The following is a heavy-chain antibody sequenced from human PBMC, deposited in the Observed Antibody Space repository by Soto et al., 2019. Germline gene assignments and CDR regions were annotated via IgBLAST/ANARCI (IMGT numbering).Heavy chain of an antibody. D-gene: IGHD3-10*01. Sequence: SVKVSCKASGGTFRSYAISWVRQAPGQGLEWMGGLIPIFGTANYAQKFQGIVTITADESTSTAYMELTSLRPEGTTVYYCARDNTAGDVAGPGGSGSWGRNYYYYGMDVWGQGTTVTVSS. V-gene: IGHV1-69*13. J-gene: IGHJ6*02. CDR2: LIPIFGTA. CDR3: ARDNTAGDVAGPGGSGSWGRNYYYYGMDV. CDR1: GGTFRSYA.